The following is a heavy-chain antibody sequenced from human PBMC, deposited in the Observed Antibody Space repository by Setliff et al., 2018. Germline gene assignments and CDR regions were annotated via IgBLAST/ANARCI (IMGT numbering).Heavy chain of an antibody. CDR2: ISPYTGKA. V-gene: IGHV1-18*01. CDR1: GYTFTDYG. CDR3: ARNIMIFGVVNTAEYFQH. D-gene: IGHD3-3*01. Sequence: ASVKVSCKASGYTFTDYGVTWVCQAPGQGLEWVGWISPYTGKAYYAQKFQGRVTMTTDTSTSTAYMDLRSLRSDDTAVYYCARNIMIFGVVNTAEYFQHWGQGTLVTVSS. J-gene: IGHJ1*01.